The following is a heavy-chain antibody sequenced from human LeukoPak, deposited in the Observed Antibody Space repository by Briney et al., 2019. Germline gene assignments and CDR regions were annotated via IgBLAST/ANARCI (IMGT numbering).Heavy chain of an antibody. CDR1: GYTVTSYY. V-gene: IGHV1-46*01. CDR2: IDPSGGST. Sequence: ASVNVSCKASGYTVTSYYMHWVRQAPGQGLEWMGIIDPSGGSTSYAQKFQGRVTMTRDTSTSTVYMELSSLRSEDTAVYYCARMEGAAAGYYFDYWGQGTLVTVSS. J-gene: IGHJ4*02. CDR3: ARMEGAAAGYYFDY. D-gene: IGHD6-13*01.